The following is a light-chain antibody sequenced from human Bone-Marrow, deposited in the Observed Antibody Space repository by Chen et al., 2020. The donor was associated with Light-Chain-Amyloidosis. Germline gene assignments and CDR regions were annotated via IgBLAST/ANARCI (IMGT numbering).Light chain of an antibody. V-gene: IGLV3-25*03. CDR2: RDT. CDR1: DLPTKY. CDR3: QSADSSGTYEVI. Sequence: SHELTQPPSVSVSPGKTARITCSGDDLPTKYAYWYQQKPGQAPVLVIHRDTERPSGISERFSGSSSGTTATVTISGVQAEDEADYHCQSADSSGTYEVIFGGGTKLTVL. J-gene: IGLJ2*01.